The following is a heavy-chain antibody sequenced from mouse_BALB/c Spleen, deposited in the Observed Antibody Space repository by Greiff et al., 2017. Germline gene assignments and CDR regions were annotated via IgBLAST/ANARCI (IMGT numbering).Heavy chain of an antibody. V-gene: IGHV14-1*02. D-gene: IGHD2-3*01. CDR3: ASSDDGYTWFAY. CDR1: GFNIKDYY. Sequence: VQLQQSGAELVRPGALVKLSCKASGFNIKDYYMHWVKQRPEQGLEWIGWIDPENGNTKYDPKFQGKATITADTSSNTAYLQLSSLTSEDTAVYYCASSDDGYTWFAYWGQGTLVTVSA. CDR2: IDPENGNT. J-gene: IGHJ3*01.